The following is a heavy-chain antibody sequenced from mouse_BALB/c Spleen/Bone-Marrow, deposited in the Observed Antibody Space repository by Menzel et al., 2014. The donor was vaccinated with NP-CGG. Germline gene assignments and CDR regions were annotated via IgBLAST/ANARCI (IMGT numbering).Heavy chain of an antibody. V-gene: IGHV1S16*01. D-gene: IGHD4-1*01. Sequence: VQLQQSGAELVKPGVSVKLPCKASGYTFTNYYMYWVKQRPGQDLEWIGEINPSNGGTNFNEKFKSKATLTVDKSSSTAYMQLSSLTSEDSAVYYCTTLGRFAYWGQGTLVTVSA. CDR1: GYTFTNYY. CDR2: INPSNGGT. J-gene: IGHJ3*01. CDR3: TTLGRFAY.